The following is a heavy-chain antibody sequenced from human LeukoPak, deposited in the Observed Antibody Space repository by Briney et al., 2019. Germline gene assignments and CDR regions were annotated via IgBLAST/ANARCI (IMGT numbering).Heavy chain of an antibody. CDR2: IYYSGST. V-gene: IGHV4-31*03. D-gene: IGHD2-15*01. CDR1: GGSISSGGYY. CDR3: ARIVFSGPIDY. Sequence: SETLSLTCTVSGGSISSGGYYWSWIRQHPGKGLEWIGYIYYSGSTYYNPSLKSRVTISVDTSKNQFSLKLSSVTAADTAVYYCARIVFSGPIDYWGQGTLVTVSS. J-gene: IGHJ4*02.